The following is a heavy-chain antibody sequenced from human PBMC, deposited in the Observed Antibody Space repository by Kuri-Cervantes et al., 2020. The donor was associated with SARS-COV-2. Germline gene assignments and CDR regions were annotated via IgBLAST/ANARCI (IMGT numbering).Heavy chain of an antibody. CDR3: ARAELRYSSHGAYFDY. CDR1: GFTFSSYA. J-gene: IGHJ4*02. V-gene: IGHV3-30-3*01. CDR2: ISYDGSNK. D-gene: IGHD3-9*01. Sequence: GGSLRLSCAASGFTFSSYAMHWVRQAPGKGLEWVAVISYDGSNKYYADSVKGRFTISRGNSKNTLYLQMNSLRAEDTAVYYCARAELRYSSHGAYFDYWGQGTLVTVSS.